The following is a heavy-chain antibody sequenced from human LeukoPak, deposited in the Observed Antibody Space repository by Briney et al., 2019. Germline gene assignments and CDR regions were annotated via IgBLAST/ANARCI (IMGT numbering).Heavy chain of an antibody. V-gene: IGHV4-39*01. CDR2: IYYSGST. CDR1: GGSISSYY. Sequence: SETLSLTCTVSGGSISSYYWGWIRQPPGKGLEWIGSIYYSGSTYYNPSLKSRVTISVDTSKNQFSLKLSSVTAADTAVYYCALTSSIAARRRDAFDIWGQGTMVTVSS. CDR3: ALTSSIAARRRDAFDI. J-gene: IGHJ3*02. D-gene: IGHD6-6*01.